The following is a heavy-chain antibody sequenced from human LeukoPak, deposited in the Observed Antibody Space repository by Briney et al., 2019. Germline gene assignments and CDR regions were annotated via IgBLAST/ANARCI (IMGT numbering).Heavy chain of an antibody. CDR3: AKFMGYCSGGSCYSMDE. J-gene: IGHJ4*02. D-gene: IGHD2-15*01. Sequence: GGSLRLSCAASGFTFSSYAMSWVRQAPGKGLEWVSAMTGSGGGTYYADSVKGRFTISRDKSKNMVYLQMNSLRAEDTAVYYCAKFMGYCSGGSCYSMDEWGQGTLVTVSS. CDR1: GFTFSSYA. CDR2: MTGSGGGT. V-gene: IGHV3-23*01.